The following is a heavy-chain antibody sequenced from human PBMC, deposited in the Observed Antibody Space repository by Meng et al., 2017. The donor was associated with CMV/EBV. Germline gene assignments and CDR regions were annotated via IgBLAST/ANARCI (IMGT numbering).Heavy chain of an antibody. V-gene: IGHV4-34*01. Sequence: GRRQPGGAGLLKPSETLSLTCAVYGGSFSGYYWSWIRQPPGKGLEWIGEINHSGSTNYNPSLKSRVTISVDTSKNQFSLKLSSVTAADTAVYYCARGGIAAAGPFDYWGQGTLVTVSS. CDR1: GGSFSGYY. CDR3: ARGGIAAAGPFDY. CDR2: INHSGST. J-gene: IGHJ4*02. D-gene: IGHD6-13*01.